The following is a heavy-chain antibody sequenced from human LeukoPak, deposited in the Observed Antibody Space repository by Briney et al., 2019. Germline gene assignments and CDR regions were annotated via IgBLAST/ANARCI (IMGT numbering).Heavy chain of an antibody. CDR1: GFTVSSNY. CDR2: IYSGGST. D-gene: IGHD3-9*01. V-gene: IGHV3-53*01. Sequence: QSGGSLRLSCAASGFTVSSNYMSWVRQAPGKGLEWVSVIYSGGSTYYADSVKGRFTISGDNSKNTLYLQMNSLRAEDTAVYYCASHSPTYYDILTGFAPLYYGMDVWGQGTTVTVSS. J-gene: IGHJ6*02. CDR3: ASHSPTYYDILTGFAPLYYGMDV.